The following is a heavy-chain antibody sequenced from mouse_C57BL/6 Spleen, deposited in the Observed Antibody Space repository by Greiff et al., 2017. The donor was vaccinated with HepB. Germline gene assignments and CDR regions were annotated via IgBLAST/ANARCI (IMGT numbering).Heavy chain of an antibody. J-gene: IGHJ2*01. CDR1: GFTFSDAW. D-gene: IGHD2-4*01. CDR3: TSYYDYDGNFDY. CDR2: IRNKANNHAT. V-gene: IGHV6-6*01. Sequence: EVKLVESGGGLVQPGGSMKLSCAASGFTFSDAWMDWVRQSPEKGLEWVAEIRNKANNHATYYAESVKGRFTISRDDSKSSVYLQMNSLRAEDTGIYYCTSYYDYDGNFDYWGQGTTLTVSS.